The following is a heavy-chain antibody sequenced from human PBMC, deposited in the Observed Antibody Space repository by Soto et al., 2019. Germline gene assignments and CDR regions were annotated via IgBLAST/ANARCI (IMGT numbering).Heavy chain of an antibody. CDR2: IDWDDGE. J-gene: IGHJ4*02. D-gene: IGHD6-13*01. V-gene: IGHV2-70*11. Sequence: SGPTLVNPPQPLTLTCTFSGFSLSTSGMCVSWIRQPPGKALEWLARIDWDDGEYYSTSLKTRLTISKDTSKNLVVLTMTNMDPTDTATYYCARTLGSSTLDYWGQGTLVTVSS. CDR1: GFSLSTSGMC. CDR3: ARTLGSSTLDY.